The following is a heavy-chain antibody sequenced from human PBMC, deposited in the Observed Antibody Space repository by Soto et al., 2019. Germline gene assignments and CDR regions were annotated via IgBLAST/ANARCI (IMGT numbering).Heavy chain of an antibody. CDR2: IYSGGST. CDR3: ARDSYWSLDSAFGVVTRFDAFDI. D-gene: IGHD3-3*01. Sequence: GGSLRLSCAASGFTVSSNYMSWVRQAPGKGLEWVSVIYSGGSTYYADSVKGRFTISRDNSKNTLYLQMNSLRAEDTAVYYCARDSYWSLDSAFGVVTRFDAFDIWGQGTMVTVSS. V-gene: IGHV3-66*01. J-gene: IGHJ3*02. CDR1: GFTVSSNY.